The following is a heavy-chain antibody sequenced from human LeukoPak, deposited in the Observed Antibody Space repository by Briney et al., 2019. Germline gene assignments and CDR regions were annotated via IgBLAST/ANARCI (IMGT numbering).Heavy chain of an antibody. CDR1: GGSISTYY. J-gene: IGHJ3*02. Sequence: SETLSLTCTASGGSISTYYWSWIRQPPGKGLEWIGYIFYSGRTNYSPSLKSRVTISVDTSKNQFSLRLSSVTAADTAVYYCARPSVGEGDLSFHDAFNIWGQGTMVTVSS. D-gene: IGHD3-16*02. CDR2: IFYSGRT. CDR3: ARPSVGEGDLSFHDAFNI. V-gene: IGHV4-59*12.